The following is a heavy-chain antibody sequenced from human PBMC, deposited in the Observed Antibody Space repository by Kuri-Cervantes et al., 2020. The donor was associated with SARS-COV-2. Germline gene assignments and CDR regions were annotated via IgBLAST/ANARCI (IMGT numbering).Heavy chain of an antibody. CDR1: GYTFTSYD. CDR3: ARMGVTMIVVEDYYYGMDV. J-gene: IGHJ6*02. CDR2: INAGNGNT. V-gene: IGHV1-3*01. D-gene: IGHD3-22*01. Sequence: GESLKISCKASGYTFTSYDINWVRQATGQGLEWMGWINAGNGNTKYSQKFQGRVTIIRDTSASTAYMELSSLRSEDTAVYYCARMGVTMIVVEDYYYGMDVWGQGTTVTVSS.